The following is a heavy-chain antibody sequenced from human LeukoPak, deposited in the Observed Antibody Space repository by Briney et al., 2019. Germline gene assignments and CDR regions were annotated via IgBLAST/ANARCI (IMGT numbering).Heavy chain of an antibody. CDR2: TYYRSKWYN. J-gene: IGHJ4*02. D-gene: IGHD2-21*01. CDR3: ASFRSIAGFDY. V-gene: IGHV6-1*01. CDR1: GDSVSRSSGA. Sequence: SQTLSLTCAISGDSVSRSSGAWNWIRQSPSRGLEWLGRTYYRSKWYNDYAVSVKSRITINPDTSKNQFSLHLNSVTPEDTAVYYCASFRSIAGFDYWGQETLVTVSS.